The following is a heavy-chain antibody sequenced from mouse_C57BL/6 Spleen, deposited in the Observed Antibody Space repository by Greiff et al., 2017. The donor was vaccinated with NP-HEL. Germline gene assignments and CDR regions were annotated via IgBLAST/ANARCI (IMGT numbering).Heavy chain of an antibody. J-gene: IGHJ3*01. CDR2: IYPGSGNT. CDR3: ARGAGYDVWFAY. CDR1: GYTFTDYY. Sequence: QVQLKESGAELVRPGASVKLSCKASGYTFTDYYINWVKQRPGQGLEWIARIYPGSGNTYYNEKFKGKATLTAEKSSSTAYMQLSSLTSEDSAVYFCARGAGYDVWFAYWGQGTLVTVSA. V-gene: IGHV1-76*01. D-gene: IGHD2-2*01.